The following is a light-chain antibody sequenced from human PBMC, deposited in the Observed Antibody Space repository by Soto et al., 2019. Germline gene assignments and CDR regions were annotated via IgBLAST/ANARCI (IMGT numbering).Light chain of an antibody. V-gene: IGLV2-18*02. CDR2: EVT. CDR1: SSDIGKYDR. Sequence: QSALTQPPSVSGSPGQSVTISCTGTSSDIGKYDRVSWYQLPPGKAPKLIIYEVTNRPSGVPARFSGSKSGNTASLAISGLQAEDEADYSCSSYISTSRYVFGAGTKLTVL. CDR3: SSYISTSRYV. J-gene: IGLJ1*01.